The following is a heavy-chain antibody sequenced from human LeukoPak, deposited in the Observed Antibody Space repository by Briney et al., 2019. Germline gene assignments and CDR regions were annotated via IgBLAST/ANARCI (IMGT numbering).Heavy chain of an antibody. V-gene: IGHV3-30*02. J-gene: IGHJ3*01. Sequence: GGSLRLSCAASGFTFSSYSMHWVRQAPGKGLEWVAFIRYDGSNKYYADSVKGRFTISRDNSKNTLYLQMNSLRAEDTAVYYCAKLSGIVVVVAATLQGAFDFWGQGTMVTVSS. CDR2: IRYDGSNK. D-gene: IGHD2-15*01. CDR3: AKLSGIVVVVAATLQGAFDF. CDR1: GFTFSSYS.